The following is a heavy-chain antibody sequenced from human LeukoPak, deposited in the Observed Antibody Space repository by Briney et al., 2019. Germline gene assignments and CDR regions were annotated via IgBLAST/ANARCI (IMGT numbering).Heavy chain of an antibody. J-gene: IGHJ4*02. D-gene: IGHD3-10*01. Sequence: ASVKVSCKASGYTFTSYYMHWVRQAPGQGLEWMGIINPSGGSTSYAQKFQGRVTMTRDTSTSTVYMELSSLRSEDTAVYYCARDNKELPLWFGELSDCWGQGTLVTVSS. CDR2: INPSGGST. V-gene: IGHV1-46*01. CDR3: ARDNKELPLWFGELSDC. CDR1: GYTFTSYY.